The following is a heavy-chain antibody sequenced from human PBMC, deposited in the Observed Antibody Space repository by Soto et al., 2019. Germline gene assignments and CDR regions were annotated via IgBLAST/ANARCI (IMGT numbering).Heavy chain of an antibody. J-gene: IGHJ6*02. Sequence: SETLSLTCAVYGGSFSGYYWSWIRQPPGKGLEWIGEINHSGSTNYNPSLKSRVTISVDTSKNQFSLKLSSVTAADTAVYYCARVRGGSYYFYYYGMDVWGQGTTVT. CDR1: GGSFSGYY. V-gene: IGHV4-34*01. CDR2: INHSGST. D-gene: IGHD1-26*01. CDR3: ARVRGGSYYFYYYGMDV.